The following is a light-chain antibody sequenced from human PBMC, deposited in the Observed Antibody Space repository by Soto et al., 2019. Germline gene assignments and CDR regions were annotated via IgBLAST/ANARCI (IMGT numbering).Light chain of an antibody. V-gene: IGKV1-5*01. Sequence: DIQMTQSPSTLSASVGDRVTITCRASQSISSWLAWYQQKPGKAPNLLIYDASNLESGVPSRFSGSGSGTEFTLTISSLQPDDFATYFCQQYHTYWTFGQGTK. J-gene: IGKJ1*01. CDR2: DAS. CDR1: QSISSW. CDR3: QQYHTYWT.